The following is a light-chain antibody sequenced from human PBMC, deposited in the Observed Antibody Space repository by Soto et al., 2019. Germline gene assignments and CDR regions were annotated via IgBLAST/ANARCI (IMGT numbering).Light chain of an antibody. CDR3: GTWDSSLSSAV. CDR2: EDN. CDR1: SSNIGNNF. Sequence: QSVLTHPPSVSAAPGQKVTISCSGSSSNIGNNFVSWYQQLPGTAPKLLIYEDNKRPSGIPDRFSGSKSGTSSTLGITGLQTGDEADYYCGTWDSSLSSAVFGGGTKLTVL. V-gene: IGLV1-51*02. J-gene: IGLJ7*01.